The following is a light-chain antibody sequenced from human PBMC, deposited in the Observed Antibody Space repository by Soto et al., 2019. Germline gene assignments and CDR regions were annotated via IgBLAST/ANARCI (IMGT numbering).Light chain of an antibody. CDR1: QSIANS. CDR3: QQRSNRPRFT. Sequence: EIVLTQSPGTLSLSPGERASLSCRASQSIANSLARYQQKPGQAPRLLIYDVSNRATGTPARFSGSGSGTDFTLSISSLEPEDFAVYYCQQRSNRPRFTFGPGTKVDIK. J-gene: IGKJ3*01. CDR2: DVS. V-gene: IGKV3-11*01.